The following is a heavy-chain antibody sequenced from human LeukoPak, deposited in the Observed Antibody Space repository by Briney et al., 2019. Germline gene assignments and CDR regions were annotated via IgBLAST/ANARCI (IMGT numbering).Heavy chain of an antibody. CDR3: ASQYSSSAYIDY. D-gene: IGHD6-6*01. V-gene: IGHV4-34*01. Sequence: PSETLSLTCAVYGGSFSGYYWSWIRQPPGKGLEWIGEINHSGSTNYNPSLKSRVPISVDTSKNQFSLKLSSVTAADTAVYYCASQYSSSAYIDYWGQGTLVTVSS. CDR1: GGSFSGYY. CDR2: INHSGST. J-gene: IGHJ4*02.